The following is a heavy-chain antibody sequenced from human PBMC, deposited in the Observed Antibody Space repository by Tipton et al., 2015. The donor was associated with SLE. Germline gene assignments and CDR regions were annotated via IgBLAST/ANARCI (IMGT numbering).Heavy chain of an antibody. CDR3: ARLVAARPGYYCGMDV. CDR1: GGPLSICY. V-gene: IGHV4-34*01. D-gene: IGHD6-6*01. J-gene: IGHJ6*02. Sequence: TLSLTCAVYGGPLSICYYSWIRQPPGKGLEWIGEINHSGNTKYNPSPKSRVTLSVDTSKNQLSLTLESVTAADTAVYYCARLVAARPGYYCGMDVWGQGTTVTVSS. CDR2: INHSGNT.